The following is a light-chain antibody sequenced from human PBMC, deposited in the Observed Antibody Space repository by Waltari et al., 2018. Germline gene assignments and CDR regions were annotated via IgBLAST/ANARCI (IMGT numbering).Light chain of an antibody. CDR2: EVS. Sequence: QSALTQPASVSGSPGQSITISCTGTSSDVGGYNYVSWYQQHPGKAPKLMIYEVSNRPSGVSKRFSGSKSGHTASLTISGLQAEDEADYYCSSYTSSSNVIFGGGTKLTVL. V-gene: IGLV2-14*01. CDR1: SSDVGGYNY. J-gene: IGLJ2*01. CDR3: SSYTSSSNVI.